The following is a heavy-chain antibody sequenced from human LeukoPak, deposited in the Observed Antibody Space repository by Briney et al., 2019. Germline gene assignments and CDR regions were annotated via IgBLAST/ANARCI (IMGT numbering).Heavy chain of an antibody. CDR3: ARGKMWGYSYGPIDY. V-gene: IGHV4-34*01. J-gene: IGHJ4*02. CDR1: GGSFSGYY. Sequence: SETLSLTCAVYGGSFSGYYWSWIRQPPGKGLEWIGEINHSGSTNYNSSLKSRVTISVDTSKNQFSLKLSSVTAADTAVYYCARGKMWGYSYGPIDYWGQGTLVTVSS. CDR2: INHSGST. D-gene: IGHD5-18*01.